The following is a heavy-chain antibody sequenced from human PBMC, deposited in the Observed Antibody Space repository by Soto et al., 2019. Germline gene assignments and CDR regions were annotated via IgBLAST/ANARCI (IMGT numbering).Heavy chain of an antibody. CDR2: ISGSGGST. D-gene: IGHD3-3*01. V-gene: IGHV3-23*01. Sequence: GGSLRLSCAASGFTFSSYAMSWVRQAPGRGLEWVSAISGSGGSTYYEDSVKGRLTISRDNSKNTLYLQMNSLRAEDTAVYYCAKDGPPTGGVEHAFDIWGQGTMVTVSS. CDR1: GFTFSSYA. J-gene: IGHJ3*02. CDR3: AKDGPPTGGVEHAFDI.